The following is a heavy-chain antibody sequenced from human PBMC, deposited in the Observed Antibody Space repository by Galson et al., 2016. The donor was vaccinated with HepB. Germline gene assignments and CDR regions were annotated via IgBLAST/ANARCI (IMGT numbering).Heavy chain of an antibody. CDR3: ARDVSPGYSGTYYDAFDV. CDR1: GFTFSDYW. J-gene: IGHJ3*01. Sequence: SLRLSCAASGFTFSDYWMTWVRQAPGKGLEWVANIRRDESARYYADSVKGRFTISRDNAKNSLYLQMDSLRAEDTAVYYCARDVSPGYSGTYYDAFDVWGQGTMVTVSS. CDR2: IRRDESAR. D-gene: IGHD1-26*01. V-gene: IGHV3-7*01.